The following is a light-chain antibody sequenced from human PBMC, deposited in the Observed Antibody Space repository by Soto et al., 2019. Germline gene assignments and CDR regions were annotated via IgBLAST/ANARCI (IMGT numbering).Light chain of an antibody. V-gene: IGLV2-23*01. CDR2: EGS. J-gene: IGLJ2*01. CDR3: CSYAGSSTPHVV. Sequence: QSVLTQPASVSGSPGPSITISCTGTSSDVGSYNLVSWYQRHPGKAPIHMIYEGSKRPSGVSNRFSGSKSGNTASLTISGLQAEDEADYYCCSYAGSSTPHVVFGGGTKVTVL. CDR1: SSDVGSYNL.